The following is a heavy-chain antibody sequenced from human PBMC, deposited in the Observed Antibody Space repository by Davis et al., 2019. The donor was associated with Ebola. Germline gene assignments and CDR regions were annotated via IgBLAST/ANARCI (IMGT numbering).Heavy chain of an antibody. V-gene: IGHV3-30-3*01. Sequence: PGGSLRLSCAASGFSSTNYPFHWVRQAPGKGLEWVAVISYDGTIQDYTDSVKGRFTISRDDSKNTLYLQMNSLRSEDTAVYYCAKDLEESSTGWLLYYYNAMDVWGQGTTVTVSS. J-gene: IGHJ6*02. CDR1: GFSSTNYP. CDR2: ISYDGTIQ. D-gene: IGHD6-19*01. CDR3: AKDLEESSTGWLLYYYNAMDV.